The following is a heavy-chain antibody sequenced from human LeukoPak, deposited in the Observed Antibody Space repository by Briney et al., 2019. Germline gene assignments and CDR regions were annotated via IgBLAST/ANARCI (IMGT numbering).Heavy chain of an antibody. V-gene: IGHV3-23*01. CDR1: GFTFSSYA. Sequence: GGSLRLSCAASGFTFSSYAMSWVRQAPGKGLEWVSAISGSCGSTYYPDSVKGRFTISRDNSKNTLYLQMNSLRAEDTAVYYCAKADVITMVRGVITIPFNYWGQGTLVTVSS. D-gene: IGHD3-10*01. CDR2: ISGSCGST. CDR3: AKADVITMVRGVITIPFNY. J-gene: IGHJ4*02.